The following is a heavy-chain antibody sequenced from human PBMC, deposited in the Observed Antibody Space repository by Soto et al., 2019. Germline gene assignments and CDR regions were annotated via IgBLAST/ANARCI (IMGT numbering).Heavy chain of an antibody. Sequence: GESLKISCAASGFTFSSYGMHWVRQAPGKGLEWVAVIWYDGSNKYYADSVKGRFTISRDNSKNTLYLQMNSLRAEDTAVYYCARDGPLYFDSWGQGTLVTVSS. V-gene: IGHV3-33*01. J-gene: IGHJ4*02. CDR2: IWYDGSNK. CDR1: GFTFSSYG. CDR3: ARDGPLYFDS.